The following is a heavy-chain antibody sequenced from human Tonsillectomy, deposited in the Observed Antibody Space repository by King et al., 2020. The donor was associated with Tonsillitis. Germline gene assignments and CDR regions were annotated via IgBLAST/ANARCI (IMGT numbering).Heavy chain of an antibody. CDR3: ARGEGGIAVTGTFRWFDP. CDR1: GGSFSGYF. D-gene: IGHD6-19*01. V-gene: IGHV4-34*01. Sequence: VQLQQWGAGLLKPSETLSLTCAVYGGSFSGYFRSWIRQPPGKGLEWVGEINHSGSTNYNPSLKSRVTISVDTSKNQFSLKLSSVTAADTAVYYCARGEGGIAVTGTFRWFDPCGQGTLVTVAS. CDR2: INHSGST. J-gene: IGHJ5*02.